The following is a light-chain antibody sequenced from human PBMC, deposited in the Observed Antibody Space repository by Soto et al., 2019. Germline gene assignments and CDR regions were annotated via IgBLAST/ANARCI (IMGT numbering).Light chain of an antibody. CDR1: QSVSNNY. V-gene: IGKV3-20*01. CDR3: QQYGSPGT. J-gene: IGKJ1*01. Sequence: EIVLTQAPGTRSLSPGERATLSCRASQSVSNNYLAWYQQKPGQAPRLLIYGASNRATGIPDRFSGSGSGTDFTLTISRLEPEDFAVYYCQQYGSPGTFGQGTKVDIK. CDR2: GAS.